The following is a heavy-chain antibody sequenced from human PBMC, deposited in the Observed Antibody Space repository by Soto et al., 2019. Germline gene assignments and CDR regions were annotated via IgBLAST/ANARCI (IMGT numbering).Heavy chain of an antibody. V-gene: IGHV4-34*01. D-gene: IGHD5-18*01. CDR3: ARIEPEKRYSSDY. Sequence: SETLCLTCAVYGGSFSGYYWSWIRQPPGKGLEWIGEINHSGSTNYNPSLKSRVTISVDTSKNQFSLKLSSVTAADTAVYYCARIEPEKRYSSDYWGRGTLVTVSS. CDR2: INHSGST. J-gene: IGHJ4*02. CDR1: GGSFSGYY.